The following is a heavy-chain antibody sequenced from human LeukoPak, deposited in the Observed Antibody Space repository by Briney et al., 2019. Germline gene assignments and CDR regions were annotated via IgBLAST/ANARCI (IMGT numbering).Heavy chain of an antibody. J-gene: IGHJ6*02. CDR3: ARMSYSYGLNYYYGMDV. CDR2: IIPIFGTA. D-gene: IGHD5-18*01. Sequence: GASVKVSCKASGYTFTSYYMHWVRQAPGQGLEWMGGIIPIFGTANYAQKFQGRVTITADESTSTAYMELSSLRSEDTAVYYCARMSYSYGLNYYYGMDVWGQGTTVTVSS. V-gene: IGHV1-69*13. CDR1: GYTFTSYY.